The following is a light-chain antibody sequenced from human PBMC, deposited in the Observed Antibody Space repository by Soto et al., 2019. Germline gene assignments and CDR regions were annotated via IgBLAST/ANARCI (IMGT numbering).Light chain of an antibody. CDR2: GAS. J-gene: IGKJ1*01. CDR3: NRYNKSPPWT. V-gene: IGKV3-15*01. CDR1: QSVSSN. Sequence: EIVLTQSPGTLSVSPGERATLSCRASQSVSSNLAWYQQKPGQAPRLLIFGASTRATGIPARFSGGGSGTEFTLTISSLQSEDFGVYYCNRYNKSPPWTFGQGTKVDIK.